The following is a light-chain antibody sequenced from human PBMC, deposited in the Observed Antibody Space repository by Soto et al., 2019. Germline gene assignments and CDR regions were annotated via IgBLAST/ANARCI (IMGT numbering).Light chain of an antibody. V-gene: IGKV1-39*01. J-gene: IGKJ2*01. Sequence: DIQLTQSPASLSASLGDRVTITGRPGQTMLSFVHWYQQRPGQAPNLLIYSTSTLRDGVPSRFSGRGSGTEFSLSISSLQPEDFATYYCHQTYSTKYTFGQGTKLEIK. CDR2: STS. CDR1: QTMLSF. CDR3: HQTYSTKYT.